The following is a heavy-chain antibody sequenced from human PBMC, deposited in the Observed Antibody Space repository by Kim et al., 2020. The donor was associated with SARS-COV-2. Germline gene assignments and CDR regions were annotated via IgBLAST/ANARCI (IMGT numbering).Heavy chain of an antibody. V-gene: IGHV4-34*01. D-gene: IGHD6-19*01. CDR3: ARVGYSSAFDY. J-gene: IGHJ4*02. CDR2: INHSGST. Sequence: SETLSLTCAVYGGSFSGYYWSWIRQPPGKGLEWIGEINHSGSTNYNPSLKSRVTISVDTSKNQFSLKLSSVTAADTAVYYCARVGYSSAFDYWGQGTLVTVSS. CDR1: GGSFSGYY.